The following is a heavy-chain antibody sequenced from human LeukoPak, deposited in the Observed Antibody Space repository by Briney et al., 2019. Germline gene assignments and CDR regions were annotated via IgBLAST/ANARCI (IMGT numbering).Heavy chain of an antibody. V-gene: IGHV3-23*01. CDR1: RFTFSSYA. CDR2: ISDNGASS. D-gene: IGHD1-20*01. CDR3: VKETSLTGAGDC. J-gene: IGHJ4*02. Sequence: PGGSLRLSCAASRFTFSSYAMSWVRQAPGKGLEWVAPISDNGASSYYIDSVKGRFTISRDNSRNTLYLQMNNLRAEDTAVYFCVKETSLTGAGDCWGQGILVTVSS.